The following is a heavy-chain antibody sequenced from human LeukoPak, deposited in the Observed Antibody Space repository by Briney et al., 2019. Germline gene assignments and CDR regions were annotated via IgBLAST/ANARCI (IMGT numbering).Heavy chain of an antibody. V-gene: IGHV4-34*01. J-gene: IGHJ5*02. D-gene: IGHD5-18*01. CDR1: GVSFSGYY. CDR2: INHSGST. CDR3: ARYSGYSYGPRGWFDP. Sequence: AETLSLTCAVYGVSFSGYYWSWVRQPPGKGLEWLGEINHSGSTNYNPSLKRRVTISVDTSKNQFSLKLSSVTAADTAVYYCARYSGYSYGPRGWFDPWGQGTLVTVSS.